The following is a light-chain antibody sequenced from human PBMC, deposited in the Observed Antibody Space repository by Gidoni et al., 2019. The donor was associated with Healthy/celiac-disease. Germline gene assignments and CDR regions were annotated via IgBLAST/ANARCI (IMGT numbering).Light chain of an antibody. CDR1: QLGDKY. CDR3: QAWDSSTVV. Sequence: SSWLTQLPYASVSPGQTATITGSGDQLGDKYACWYQQKPCQSPVLVIYQDSKRPSGIPERFSGTSSGNTAPLTVSGTHAMDEADYYCQAWDSSTVVFGGGTKLTVL. V-gene: IGLV3-1*01. J-gene: IGLJ2*01. CDR2: QDS.